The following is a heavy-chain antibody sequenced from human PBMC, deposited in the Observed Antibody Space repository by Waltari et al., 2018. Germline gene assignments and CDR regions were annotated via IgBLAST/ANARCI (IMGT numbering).Heavy chain of an antibody. CDR2: IGSSSSFM. J-gene: IGHJ6*02. CDR1: GFKFSDYA. CDR3: AREGSEQWVVEDYGMDV. D-gene: IGHD6-19*01. Sequence: EVQLVESGGGLVKPGGSLRLSCAGSGFKFSDYAMNWVRQAPGKGLEWVSSIGSSSSFMDYADSVRGRFTFSRDNAKNTLYLQMDTLRAEDTAVYYCAREGSEQWVVEDYGMDVWGQGTTVTVS. V-gene: IGHV3-21*02.